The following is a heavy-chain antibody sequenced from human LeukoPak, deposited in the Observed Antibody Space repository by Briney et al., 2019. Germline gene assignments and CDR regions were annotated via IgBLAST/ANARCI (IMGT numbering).Heavy chain of an antibody. V-gene: IGHV1-58*01. Sequence: SVKVSCKASGFTFTRSAVQWVRQARGQRLEWIGWIVVGSGNTNYAQKFQERVTITRDTSTSTAYMELSSLRSEDTAAYYCAADQRGAQGPFANYWGEATLVTVSS. CDR3: AADQRGAQGPFANY. CDR1: GFTFTRSA. J-gene: IGHJ4*02. D-gene: IGHD3-9*01. CDR2: IVVGSGNT.